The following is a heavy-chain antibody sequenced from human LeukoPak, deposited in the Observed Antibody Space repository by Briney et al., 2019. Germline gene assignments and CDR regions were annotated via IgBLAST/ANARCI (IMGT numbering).Heavy chain of an antibody. Sequence: SGTLSLTCAVSGGSISSSNWWCWVRQPPGKGLEWIGEIYHSGSTNYNPSLKSRVTISVDKSKNQFSLKLSSVTAADTAVYYCARRKLKVLRYFDWKSWFDPWGQGTLVTVSS. V-gene: IGHV4-4*02. D-gene: IGHD3-9*01. CDR1: GGSISSSNW. CDR2: IYHSGST. CDR3: ARRKLKVLRYFDWKSWFDP. J-gene: IGHJ5*02.